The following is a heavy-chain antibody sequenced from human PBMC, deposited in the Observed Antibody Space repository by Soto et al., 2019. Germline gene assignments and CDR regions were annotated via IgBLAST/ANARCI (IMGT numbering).Heavy chain of an antibody. CDR2: IKQDGSEK. V-gene: IGHV3-7*01. D-gene: IGHD2-15*01. Sequence: EVQLVESGGGWVQPGGSLRLSCAASGFTLSSYWMSWVRQAPGKGLEWVANIKQDGSEKYYVDSVKGRFTISRDNAKNSLYLQMNSLRAEDTAVYYCARDHDVVVVAAIVWYFDLWGRGTLVTVSS. CDR1: GFTLSSYW. J-gene: IGHJ2*01. CDR3: ARDHDVVVVAAIVWYFDL.